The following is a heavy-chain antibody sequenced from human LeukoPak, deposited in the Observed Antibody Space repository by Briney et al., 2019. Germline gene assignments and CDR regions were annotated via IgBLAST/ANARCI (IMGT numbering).Heavy chain of an antibody. J-gene: IGHJ4*02. Sequence: EASVKVSCKASGGTFSSYAISWVRQAPGQGLEWMGGIIPIFGTANYAQKFQGRVTITADESTSTAYMELSSLRSEDTAVYYCARGGSSSLRSFDYWGQGTLVTVSS. CDR2: IIPIFGTA. CDR1: GGTFSSYA. V-gene: IGHV1-69*13. D-gene: IGHD6-13*01. CDR3: ARGGSSSLRSFDY.